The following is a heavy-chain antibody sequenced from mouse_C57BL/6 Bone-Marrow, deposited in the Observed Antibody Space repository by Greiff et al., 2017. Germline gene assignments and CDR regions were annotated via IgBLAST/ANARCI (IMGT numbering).Heavy chain of an antibody. CDR1: GFSLTSYG. V-gene: IGHV2-2*01. CDR2: IWSGGST. J-gene: IGHJ3*01. Sequence: QVQLQQSGPGLVQPSQSLSITCTVSGFSLTSYGVHWVRQSPGKGLEWLGVIWSGGSTDYNAAFISRLSISKDNSKSQVFFKMNSLQADDTAIYYCASQSSNWDWFAYWGQGTLVTVSA. CDR3: ASQSSNWDWFAY. D-gene: IGHD4-1*01.